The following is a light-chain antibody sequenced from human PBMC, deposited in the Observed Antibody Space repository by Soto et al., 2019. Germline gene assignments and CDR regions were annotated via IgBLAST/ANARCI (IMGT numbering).Light chain of an antibody. Sequence: EIVLTQSPGTLSLSPGERATLSCRASQSVSSSYLAWYQQKHGQAPRLLIHGASSRVTGIPDRFSGSGSGTDFTLTIIRLEPEDFAVYYCKQRSIWPPWTFGQGTKVELK. CDR3: KQRSIWPPWT. CDR2: GAS. CDR1: QSVSSSY. J-gene: IGKJ1*01. V-gene: IGKV3-20*01.